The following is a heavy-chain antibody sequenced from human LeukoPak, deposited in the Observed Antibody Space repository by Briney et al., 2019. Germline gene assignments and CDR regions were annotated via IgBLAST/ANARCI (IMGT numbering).Heavy chain of an antibody. V-gene: IGHV3-21*01. J-gene: IGHJ4*02. Sequence: GGSLRLSCATSRFTFSSYSMNWVRQAPGKGLEWVSSISSSSSSIYYADSVKGRFTISRDNAKSSLYLQMNSLRVEDTAVYYCAGERCSGGSCYSGLDYWGRGTLVTVSS. CDR2: ISSSSSSI. CDR1: RFTFSSYS. CDR3: AGERCSGGSCYSGLDY. D-gene: IGHD2-15*01.